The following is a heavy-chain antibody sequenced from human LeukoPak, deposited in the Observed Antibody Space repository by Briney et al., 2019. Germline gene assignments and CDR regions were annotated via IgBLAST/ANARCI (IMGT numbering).Heavy chain of an antibody. J-gene: IGHJ5*02. D-gene: IGHD3-22*01. CDR1: GVSISSSSYY. CDR2: IYYSGST. Sequence: SETLSLTCTVSGVSISSSSYYWGWVRQPPGKGLEWIGSIYYSGSTYYNPSLKSRVTISVDTSKNQFSLKLSSVTAADTAVYYCARWGYYDSSGYYYFDPWGQGTLVTVSS. CDR3: ARWGYYDSSGYYYFDP. V-gene: IGHV4-39*07.